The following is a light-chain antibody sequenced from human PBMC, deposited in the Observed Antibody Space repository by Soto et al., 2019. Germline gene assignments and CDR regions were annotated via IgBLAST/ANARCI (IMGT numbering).Light chain of an antibody. Sequence: DIVLTQTRLSSPVTLGQPASISRRSSQSLVHIDGNAYFNWLQQRPGQPARLLIYKISNRFPGVPDRFSGRGAGTDLTLKISRVEAEDVGVYYCKQATQSYTFGQGTRLEIK. CDR1: QSLVHIDGNAY. CDR3: KQATQSYT. CDR2: KIS. V-gene: IGKV2-24*01. J-gene: IGKJ2*01.